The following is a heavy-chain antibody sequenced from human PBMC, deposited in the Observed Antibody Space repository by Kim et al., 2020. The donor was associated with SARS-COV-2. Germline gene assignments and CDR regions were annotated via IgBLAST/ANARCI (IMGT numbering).Heavy chain of an antibody. CDR2: IYYSGST. CDR3: ARHLGGLGGYYYGMDV. Sequence: SETLSLTCTVSGGSISSYYWSWIRQPPGKGLEWIGYIYYSGSTNYNPSLKSRVTISVDTSKNQFSLKLSSVTAADTAVYYCARHLGGLGGYYYGMDVWGQGTTVTVSS. V-gene: IGHV4-59*08. CDR1: GGSISSYY. J-gene: IGHJ6*02. D-gene: IGHD3-16*01.